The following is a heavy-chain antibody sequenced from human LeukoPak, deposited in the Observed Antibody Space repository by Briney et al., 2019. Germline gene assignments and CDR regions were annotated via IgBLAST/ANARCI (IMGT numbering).Heavy chain of an antibody. CDR1: GGTFSSYA. Sequence: SVKVSCKASGGTFSSYAISWVRQAPGQGLEWMGGIIPIFGTANYAQKFQGRVTITTDESTSTAYMELSSLRSEDTAVYYCAGSYCSSTSCYARSPVRYYYYYYMDVRGKGTTVTVSS. CDR3: AGSYCSSTSCYARSPVRYYYYYYMDV. D-gene: IGHD2-2*01. CDR2: IIPIFGTA. V-gene: IGHV1-69*05. J-gene: IGHJ6*03.